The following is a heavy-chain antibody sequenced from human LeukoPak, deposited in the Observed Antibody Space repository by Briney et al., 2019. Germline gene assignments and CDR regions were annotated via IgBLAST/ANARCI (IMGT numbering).Heavy chain of an antibody. CDR2: IIPILGIA. V-gene: IGHV1-69*04. CDR3: ARDDSSGWYGNLDY. J-gene: IGHJ4*02. Sequence: ASVKVSCKASGYTFTSYGISWVRQAPGQGLEWMGRIIPILGIANYAQKFQGRVTITADKSTSTAYMELSSLRSEDTAVYYCARDDSSGWYGNLDYWGQGTLVTVSS. D-gene: IGHD6-19*01. CDR1: GYTFTSYG.